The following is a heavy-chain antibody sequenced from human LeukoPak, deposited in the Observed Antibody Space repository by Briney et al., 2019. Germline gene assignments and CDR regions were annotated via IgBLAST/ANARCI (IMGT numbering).Heavy chain of an antibody. V-gene: IGHV3-48*04. CDR1: GFIFSSYS. Sequence: GALRLSCEGSGFIFSSYSMNWVRQAPGKGLEWLSYISSGGQTVYYADSVKGRFTISRDNAKNSLFLQLNSLRAGDTAVYYCVRHRGAWTAHDAFAMWGQGTMVTVAS. CDR3: VRHRGAWTAHDAFAM. J-gene: IGHJ3*02. CDR2: ISSGGQTV. D-gene: IGHD1-1*01.